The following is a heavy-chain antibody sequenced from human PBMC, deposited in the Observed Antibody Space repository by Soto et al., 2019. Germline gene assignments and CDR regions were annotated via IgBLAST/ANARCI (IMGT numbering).Heavy chain of an antibody. D-gene: IGHD1-20*01. CDR2: ISGSGGST. Sequence: PVGFLRPPWAASWFTFCSLAMSRVRQDPRKGLEWVSAISGSGGSTYYADSVKGRFTISRDNSKNTLYLQMNSLRAEDTAVYYCAKDSIEYNWNQNWFDPWGQGTLVNVSS. CDR1: WFTFCSLA. V-gene: IGHV3-23*01. CDR3: AKDSIEYNWNQNWFDP. J-gene: IGHJ5*02.